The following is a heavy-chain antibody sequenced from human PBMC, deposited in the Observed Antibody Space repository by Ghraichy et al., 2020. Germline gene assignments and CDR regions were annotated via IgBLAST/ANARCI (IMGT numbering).Heavy chain of an antibody. CDR3: ATFPNFDWLSLDYYYYMDV. J-gene: IGHJ6*03. CDR2: IKQDGSEK. D-gene: IGHD3-9*01. CDR1: GFTFSSYW. Sequence: GALRLSCAASGFTFSSYWMSWVRQAPGKGLEWVANIKQDGSEKYYVDSVKGRFTISRDNAKNSLYLQMNSLRAEDTAVYYCATFPNFDWLSLDYYYYMDVWGKGTTVTVSS. V-gene: IGHV3-7*01.